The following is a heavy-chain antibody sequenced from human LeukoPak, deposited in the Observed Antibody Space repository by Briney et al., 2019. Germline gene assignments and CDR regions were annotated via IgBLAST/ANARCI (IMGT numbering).Heavy chain of an antibody. J-gene: IGHJ5*02. CDR3: ARDCTGRFSRDWLDP. D-gene: IGHD2-8*02. CDR1: GSSISSDYY. V-gene: IGHV4-38-2*02. Sequence: PSETLSLTCTVSGSSISSDYYWDWIRQPPGKGLEWIGSIYRGGNTYYNPSLKSRVTISIDTSKNQFSLRLTSMTAADTAVYYCARDCTGRFSRDWLDPWGQGTLVTVSS. CDR2: IYRGGNT.